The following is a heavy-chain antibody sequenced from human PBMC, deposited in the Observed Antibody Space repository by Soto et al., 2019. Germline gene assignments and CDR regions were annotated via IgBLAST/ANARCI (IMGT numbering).Heavy chain of an antibody. J-gene: IGHJ3*02. CDR2: IYWDDDK. Sequence: QITLKESGPTLVKPTQTLTLTCAFSGFSLSTSGVGVGWIRQPPGKALEWLALIYWDDDKRYSPSLKSRLTITKDTCKNQVVLTMTNMDPVDTATYYCAHTLYGSGSYYSGVDAFDIWGQGTMDTVSS. CDR1: GFSLSTSGVG. V-gene: IGHV2-5*02. CDR3: AHTLYGSGSYYSGVDAFDI. D-gene: IGHD3-10*01.